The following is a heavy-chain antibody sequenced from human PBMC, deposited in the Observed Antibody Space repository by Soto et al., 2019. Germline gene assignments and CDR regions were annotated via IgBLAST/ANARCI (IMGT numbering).Heavy chain of an antibody. CDR3: ASSLTGYPTEDYYYYGMDV. CDR2: INAGNGNT. J-gene: IGHJ6*02. CDR1: GYTFTSYA. V-gene: IGHV1-3*01. D-gene: IGHD3-9*01. Sequence: ASVKVSCKASGYTFTSYAMHWVRQAPGQRLEWMGWINAGNGNTKYSQKFQGRVTITRDTSASTAYMELSSLRSEDTAVYYCASSLTGYPTEDYYYYGMDVWGQGTTVTVSS.